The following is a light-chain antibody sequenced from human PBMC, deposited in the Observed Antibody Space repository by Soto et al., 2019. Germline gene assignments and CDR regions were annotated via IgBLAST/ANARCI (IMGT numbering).Light chain of an antibody. Sequence: EIVMTQSPATLSVSPGGRATRSCRASQSVGSDLAWYQQKPGQAPSLVIYGASKRATGIPDRFSGSGSGTDCSLTISRLEPEDFAVYYCHQYDNSPQTYGQGTKVEIK. CDR1: QSVGSD. J-gene: IGKJ2*01. CDR2: GAS. CDR3: HQYDNSPQT. V-gene: IGKV3D-15*01.